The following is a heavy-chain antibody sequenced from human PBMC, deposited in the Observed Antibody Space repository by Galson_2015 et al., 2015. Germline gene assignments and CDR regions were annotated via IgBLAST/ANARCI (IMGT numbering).Heavy chain of an antibody. V-gene: IGHV3-23*01. CDR3: AKHRSPDGTSFYFRTFDY. D-gene: IGHD3/OR15-3a*01. CDR2: ISGSGGTT. J-gene: IGHJ4*02. CDR1: GLTLSRYA. Sequence: SLRLSCAASGLTLSRYALNWVRQAPGKGLEWVSTISGSGGTTFYAGSVEGRFSISRDNSKNTVYLHMSSLRADDTAVYYCAKHRSPDGTSFYFRTFDYWGQATLLTVSS.